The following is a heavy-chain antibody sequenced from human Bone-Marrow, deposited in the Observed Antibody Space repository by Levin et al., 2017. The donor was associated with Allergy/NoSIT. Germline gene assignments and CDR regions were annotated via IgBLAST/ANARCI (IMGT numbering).Heavy chain of an antibody. CDR1: GVSIISGGYY. D-gene: IGHD4-17*01. Sequence: MTSETLSLTCTVSGVSIISGGYYWTWIRQHPGKGLQLIGYVYYTGDTYYNPSLNSRMTISVDTSRTQFSLRVNSVTAADTAVYYCARQIDYGDYALFDSWGQGTLVTVSS. CDR2: VYYTGDT. J-gene: IGHJ4*02. CDR3: ARQIDYGDYALFDS. V-gene: IGHV4-31*03.